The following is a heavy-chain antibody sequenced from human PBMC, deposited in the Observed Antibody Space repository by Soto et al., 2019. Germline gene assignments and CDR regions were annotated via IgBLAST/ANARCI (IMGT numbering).Heavy chain of an antibody. CDR3: ARVEVAGPRVDY. V-gene: IGHV4-4*02. CDR1: GSSIRSSNW. D-gene: IGHD6-19*01. Sequence: PSETLSLTCAVSGSSIRSSNWWRWVRQPPGKGLEWIGEIYHSGSTNYNPSLKSRVTISVDKSKNQFSRKLSSVTAADTAVYYCARVEVAGPRVDYWGQGTLVTVS. J-gene: IGHJ4*02. CDR2: IYHSGST.